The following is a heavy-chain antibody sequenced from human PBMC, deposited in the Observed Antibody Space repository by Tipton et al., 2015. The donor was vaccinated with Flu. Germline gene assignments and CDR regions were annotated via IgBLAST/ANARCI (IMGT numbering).Heavy chain of an antibody. CDR1: GGSISIGGYY. D-gene: IGHD1-14*01. Sequence: TLSLTCTVSGGSISIGGYYWSWIRQHPGKGLEWIRYIYYRGSTYYNPSIKRRVTTSVDTSKNQFSLKLSSVTAADTAVFYCARGRRLNRTPGQLEVWGQGTTVTVSS. CDR3: ARGRRLNRTPGQLEV. J-gene: IGHJ6*02. CDR2: IYYRGST. V-gene: IGHV4-31*03.